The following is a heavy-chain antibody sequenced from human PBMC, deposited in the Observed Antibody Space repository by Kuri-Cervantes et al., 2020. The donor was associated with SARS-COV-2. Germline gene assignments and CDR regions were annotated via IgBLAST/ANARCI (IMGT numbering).Heavy chain of an antibody. CDR1: GGSFSGYY. V-gene: IGHV4-34*01. Sequence: SQTLSLTCAVYGGSFSGYYWSWIRQPPGKGLEWIGEINHSGSTNYNPSLKSRVTISVDTSKNQFSLKLSSVTAADTAVYYCARGVGYCSGGSYYYYFDYWGQGTLVTVSS. CDR2: INHSGST. CDR3: ARGVGYCSGGSYYYYFDY. D-gene: IGHD2-15*01. J-gene: IGHJ4*02.